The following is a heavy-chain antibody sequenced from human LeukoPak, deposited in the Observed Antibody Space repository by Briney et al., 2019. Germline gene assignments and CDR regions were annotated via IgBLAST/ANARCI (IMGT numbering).Heavy chain of an antibody. J-gene: IGHJ6*03. V-gene: IGHV4-61*02. Sequence: SQTLSLTCTVSGGSISSGSYYWSWIRQPAGKGLEWIGRIYTSGSTNYNPSLKSRVTISVDTSKNQFSLKLSSVTAADTAVYYCARDYKECSSTSCQRYYYYYMDVWGKGTTVTVSS. CDR1: GGSISSGSYY. D-gene: IGHD2-2*01. CDR3: ARDYKECSSTSCQRYYYYYMDV. CDR2: IYTSGST.